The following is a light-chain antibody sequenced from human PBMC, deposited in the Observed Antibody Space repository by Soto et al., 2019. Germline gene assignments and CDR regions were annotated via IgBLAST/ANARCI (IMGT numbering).Light chain of an antibody. CDR1: QSISNH. V-gene: IGKV1-39*01. Sequence: DLQMTQSPFSLSASVGDRVTITCRASQSISNHLNWYQQEAGEAPKLLIYAASRLPSGVPSRFSGSGSGTDFTLSISSLQPEDSATYYCQQSYDSPITFGQGTRLEIE. CDR2: AAS. CDR3: QQSYDSPIT. J-gene: IGKJ5*01.